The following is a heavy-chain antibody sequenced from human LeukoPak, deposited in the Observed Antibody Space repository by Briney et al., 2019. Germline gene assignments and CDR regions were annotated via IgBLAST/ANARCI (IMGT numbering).Heavy chain of an antibody. J-gene: IGHJ4*02. V-gene: IGHV3-30-3*01. CDR3: ARDLGYGGFDGIDY. D-gene: IGHD5-12*01. CDR1: GFIFSSYA. Sequence: QPGRSLRLSCAASGFIFSSYAMHGVRQAPGKGLEWVTLISFDGSNKYYADSVKGRFTISRDNSKNTLHLQMNSLRTEDTAVFYCARDLGYGGFDGIDYWGQGTLVTVSS. CDR2: ISFDGSNK.